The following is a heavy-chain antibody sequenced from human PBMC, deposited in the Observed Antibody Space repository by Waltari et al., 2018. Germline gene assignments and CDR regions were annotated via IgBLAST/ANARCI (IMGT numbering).Heavy chain of an antibody. CDR1: GYTFTSYY. J-gene: IGHJ4*02. CDR2: INPSGGST. V-gene: IGHV1-46*01. Sequence: QVQLVQSGAEVKKPGASVKVSCTASGYTFTSYYMHWVRQAPGQGLEWMGIINPSGGSTSYAQKFQDRVTMTEDTSTDTAYMELSSLRSEDTAIYFCAREPVVATSGPFVLDFWGQGILVTVSS. D-gene: IGHD2-15*01. CDR3: AREPVVATSGPFVLDF.